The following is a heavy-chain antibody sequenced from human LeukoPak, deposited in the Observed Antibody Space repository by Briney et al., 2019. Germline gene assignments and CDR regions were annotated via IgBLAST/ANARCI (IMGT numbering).Heavy chain of an antibody. V-gene: IGHV3-7*02. D-gene: IGHD6-19*01. CDR3: ASLSAVADVDY. CDR1: GFTFSSYW. Sequence: GGSLRLSCAASGFTFSSYWMTWVRQAPGKGLEWVANIKEGGSEIHYVASVKGRFTISRDNARNSLFLQMNSLRAEDTAVYYCASLSAVADVDYWGQGTLVTVS. J-gene: IGHJ4*02. CDR2: IKEGGSEI.